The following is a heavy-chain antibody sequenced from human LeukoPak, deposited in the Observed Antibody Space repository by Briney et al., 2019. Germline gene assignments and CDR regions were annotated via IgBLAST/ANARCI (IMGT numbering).Heavy chain of an antibody. CDR2: ILYDGSHE. V-gene: IGHV3-30*04. Sequence: GGSLRLSCAASGFPFSNYAMHWVRQAPGKGLVWVTFILYDGSHEYYADSVKGRFTSSRDNSKNTLYLQMNSLRPEDTAVYYCAKGGEGGSHRYFEYWGQGTLVTVSS. CDR1: GFPFSNYA. J-gene: IGHJ4*02. CDR3: AKGGEGGSHRYFEY. D-gene: IGHD1-26*01.